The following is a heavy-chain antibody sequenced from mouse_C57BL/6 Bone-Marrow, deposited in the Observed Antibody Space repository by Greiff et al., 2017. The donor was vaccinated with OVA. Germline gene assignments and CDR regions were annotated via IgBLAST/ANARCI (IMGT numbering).Heavy chain of an antibody. CDR1: GFSLTSYG. CDR2: IWSGGST. Sequence: VKLVESGPGLVQPSQSLSITCTVSGFSLTSYGVHWVRQSPGKGLEWLGVIWSGGSTDYNAAFISRLSISKDNSKSQVFFKMNSLQADDTAIYYCARKEVTTNYAMDYWGQGTSVTVSS. CDR3: ARKEVTTNYAMDY. V-gene: IGHV2-2*01. D-gene: IGHD2-2*01. J-gene: IGHJ4*01.